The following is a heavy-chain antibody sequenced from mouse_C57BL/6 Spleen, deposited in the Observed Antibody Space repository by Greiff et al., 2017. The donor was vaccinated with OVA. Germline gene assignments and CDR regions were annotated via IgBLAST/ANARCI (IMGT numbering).Heavy chain of an antibody. CDR2: IYPGDGDT. V-gene: IGHV1-80*01. D-gene: IGHD1-1*02. CDR3: ARERITMYYFDY. CDR1: GYAFSSYW. Sequence: QVQLQQSGAELVKPGASVKISCKASGYAFSSYWMNWVKQRPGKGLEWIGQIYPGDGDTNYNGKFKGKATLTADKSSSTAYMQLSSLTSEDSAVYFCARERITMYYFDYWGQGTTLTVSS. J-gene: IGHJ2*01.